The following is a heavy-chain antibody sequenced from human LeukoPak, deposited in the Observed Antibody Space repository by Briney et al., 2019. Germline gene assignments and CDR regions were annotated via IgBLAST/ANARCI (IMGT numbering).Heavy chain of an antibody. J-gene: IGHJ4*02. D-gene: IGHD1-1*01. CDR2: ISGSGGST. CDR1: GFTFSSYA. Sequence: GGSLRLSCAASGFTFSSYAMSWVRQAPGKGLEGVPAISGSGGSTYYADSVKGRFTISRDNSKNTLYLQMNSLRAEDTAVYYCAKGRNLLDTGAFDYWGQGTLVTVSS. CDR3: AKGRNLLDTGAFDY. V-gene: IGHV3-23*01.